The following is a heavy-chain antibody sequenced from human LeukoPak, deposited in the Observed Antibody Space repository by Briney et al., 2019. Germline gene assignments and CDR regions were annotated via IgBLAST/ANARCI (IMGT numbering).Heavy chain of an antibody. CDR2: IYYSGTT. CDR1: GASISSSTYY. CDR3: ARVKSGTGWFDL. D-gene: IGHD3-10*01. Sequence: PSETLSLTCTVSGASISSSTYYWGWIRQPPGKGLEWIGSIYYSGTTYYNPSLKTRVTISVDTSKIHFSLKLSSVTAADTAMYYCARVKSGTGWFDLWGQGTRVTVSS. J-gene: IGHJ5*02. V-gene: IGHV4-39*07.